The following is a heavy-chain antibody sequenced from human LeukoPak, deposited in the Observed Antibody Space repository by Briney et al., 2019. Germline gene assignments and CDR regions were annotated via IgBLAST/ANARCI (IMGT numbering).Heavy chain of an antibody. CDR2: IIPIFGTA. CDR3: ARGRWTDVARGSYYFDY. V-gene: IGHV1-69*13. J-gene: IGHJ4*02. CDR1: GGTFSSYA. Sequence: GASVKVSCKASGGTFSSYAISWVRQAPGQGLEWMGGIIPIFGTANYAQKFQDRVTITADESTGTAYMELSSLRSEDTAVYYCARGRWTDVARGSYYFDYWGQGTLVSVSS. D-gene: IGHD3-10*01.